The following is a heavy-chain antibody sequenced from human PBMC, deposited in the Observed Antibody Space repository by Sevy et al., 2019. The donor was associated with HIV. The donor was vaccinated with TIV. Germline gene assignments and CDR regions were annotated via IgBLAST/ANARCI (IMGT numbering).Heavy chain of an antibody. CDR3: GRNQYDRSRYRRFIDH. CDR1: GFTFSDYS. Sequence: GGSLRLSCAVSGFTFSDYSFSWVRQAPGKALEWVSTINSSSNYIYYLDSVKGRFTISRDNARNSLYLEMNSLRTEDTAVYYCGRNQYDRSRYRRFIDHWGQGTLVTVSS. D-gene: IGHD3-22*01. J-gene: IGHJ4*02. V-gene: IGHV3-21*01. CDR2: INSSSNYI.